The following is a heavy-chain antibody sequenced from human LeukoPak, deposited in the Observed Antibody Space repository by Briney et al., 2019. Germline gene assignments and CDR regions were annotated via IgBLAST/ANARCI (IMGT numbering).Heavy chain of an antibody. CDR3: ARGPNPYGDYAIESFQH. V-gene: IGHV4-34*01. J-gene: IGHJ1*01. CDR2: INHSGST. CDR1: GGSFSGCY. D-gene: IGHD4-17*01. Sequence: SETLSLTCAVYGGSFSGCYWSWIRQPPGKGLEWIGEINHSGSTNYNPSLKSRVTISVDTSKNQFSLKLSSVTAADTAVYYCARGPNPYGDYAIESFQHWGQGTLVTVSS.